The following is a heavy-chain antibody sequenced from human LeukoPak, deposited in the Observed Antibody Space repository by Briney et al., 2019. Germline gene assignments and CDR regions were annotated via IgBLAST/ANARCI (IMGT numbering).Heavy chain of an antibody. V-gene: IGHV4-38-2*02. CDR1: GYSISSGYY. CDR2: IYHSGST. J-gene: IGHJ4*02. D-gene: IGHD3-3*01. Sequence: PSETLSLTCTVSGYSISSGYYWGWIRQPPGKGLEWIGSIYHSGSTYYNPSLKSRVTISVDTSKNQSSLKLSSVTAADTAVYYCARVHDFWSGYHPFDYWGQGTLVTVSS. CDR3: ARVHDFWSGYHPFDY.